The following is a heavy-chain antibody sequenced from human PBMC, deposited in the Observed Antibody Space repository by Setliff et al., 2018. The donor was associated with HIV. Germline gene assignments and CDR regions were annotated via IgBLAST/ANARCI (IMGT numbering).Heavy chain of an antibody. J-gene: IGHJ2*01. D-gene: IGHD2-15*01. V-gene: IGHV4-34*01. CDR3: ARDPGIVPIGYFDL. Sequence: KPSETLSLTCAVYGGSFSGYYWSWIRQPPGKGLEWIGEINHSGSTNYNPSLKSRVTISVDTSKNQFSLKLGSVTAADTAVYYCARDPGIVPIGYFDLWGRGTLVTVSS. CDR2: INHSGST. CDR1: GGSFSGYY.